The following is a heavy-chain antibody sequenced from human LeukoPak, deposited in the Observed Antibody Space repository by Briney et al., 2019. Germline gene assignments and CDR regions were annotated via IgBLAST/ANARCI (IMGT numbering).Heavy chain of an antibody. CDR2: ISFDGSNK. D-gene: IGHD3-22*01. V-gene: IGHV3-30*18. CDR3: PKGISSGYSGSDY. J-gene: IGHJ4*02. CDR1: GFTFNTYG. Sequence: PGGSLRLSCAASGFTFNTYGMHWVRQAPGKGLEWVALISFDGSNKYYADSVKGRFTISRDNSKNTLYLQMNSLRAEDTAVYYCPKGISSGYSGSDYWGQGTLVTVSS.